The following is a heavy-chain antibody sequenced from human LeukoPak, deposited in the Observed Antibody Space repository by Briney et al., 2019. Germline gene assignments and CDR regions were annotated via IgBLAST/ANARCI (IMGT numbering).Heavy chain of an antibody. CDR3: ARGGEMATISYFDY. Sequence: PSETLSLTCTVSGGSISSYYWSWIRQPPGKGLEWIGYIYYSGSTNYNPSLKSRVTISVDTSKNQFSLKLSSVTAADTAVYYCARGGEMATISYFDYWGQGTLVTVSS. D-gene: IGHD5-24*01. J-gene: IGHJ4*02. CDR1: GGSISSYY. V-gene: IGHV4-59*12. CDR2: IYYSGST.